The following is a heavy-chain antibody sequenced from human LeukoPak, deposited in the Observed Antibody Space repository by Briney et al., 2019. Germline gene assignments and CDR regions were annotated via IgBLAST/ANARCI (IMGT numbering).Heavy chain of an antibody. CDR1: GYTFTGYY. V-gene: IGHV1-69*13. J-gene: IGHJ4*02. CDR2: IIPIFGTA. Sequence: ASVKVSCKASGYTFTGYYMHWVRQAPGQGLEWMGGIIPIFGTADYAQKFQGRVTITADESTNTAYMELSSLRSEDTAVYYCARDPSMVRGENTPYFDYWGRGTLVTVSS. CDR3: ARDPSMVRGENTPYFDY. D-gene: IGHD3-10*01.